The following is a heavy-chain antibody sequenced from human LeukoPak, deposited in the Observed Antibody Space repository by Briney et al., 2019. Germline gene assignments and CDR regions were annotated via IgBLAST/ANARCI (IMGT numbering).Heavy chain of an antibody. CDR1: GFTFSSYE. D-gene: IGHD6-19*01. Sequence: PGGSLRLSCAASGFTFSSYEMNWVRQAPGKGLEWVSYISSSGSTIYYADSVKGRFTISRDNAKNSLYLQMNSLRAEDTAVYYCARGGSGWYYFDYWAREPWSPSPQ. J-gene: IGHJ4*02. CDR2: ISSSGSTI. CDR3: ARGGSGWYYFDY. V-gene: IGHV3-48*03.